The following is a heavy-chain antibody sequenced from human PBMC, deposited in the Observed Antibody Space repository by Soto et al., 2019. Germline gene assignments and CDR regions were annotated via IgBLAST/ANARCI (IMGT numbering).Heavy chain of an antibody. CDR1: GFTFSSYA. CDR2: ISGSGGST. CDR3: AKGGQYYYYGMDV. V-gene: IGHV3-23*01. Sequence: PGGSLRLSCAASGFTFSSYAMSWVRQAPGKGLEWASAISGSGGSTYYADSVKGRFTISRDNSKNTLYLQMNSLRAEDTAVYYCAKGGQYYYYGMDVWGQGTTVTVSS. J-gene: IGHJ6*02.